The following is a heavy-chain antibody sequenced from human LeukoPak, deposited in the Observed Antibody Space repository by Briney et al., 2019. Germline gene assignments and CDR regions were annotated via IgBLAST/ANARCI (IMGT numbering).Heavy chain of an antibody. CDR2: IIIIGYI. V-gene: IGHV3-21*01. CDR3: ARDNGSGWTSGYYYYGMDV. J-gene: IGHJ6*02. D-gene: IGHD6-19*01. Sequence: GGSLRLSCAASGFTFITNGWTWVGQAPGKGLEWVSSIIIIGYIYYADSVKGRFTISRDNAKNSLYLQMNSLRAEDTAVYYCARDNGSGWTSGYYYYGMDVWGQGTTVTVSS. CDR1: GFTFITNG.